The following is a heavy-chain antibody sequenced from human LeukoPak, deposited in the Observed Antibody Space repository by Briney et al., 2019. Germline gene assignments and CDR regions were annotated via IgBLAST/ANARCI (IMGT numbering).Heavy chain of an antibody. CDR3: ARAQETGTTSKFSFDY. J-gene: IGHJ4*02. CDR2: INPSGGST. CDR1: GYTFTSYY. V-gene: IGHV1-46*01. Sequence: ASVKASCKASGYTFTSYYMHWVRQAPGQGLEWMGIINPSGGSTSYAQKFQGRVTMTRDTSTSTVYMELSSLRSEDTAVYYCARAQETGTTSKFSFDYWGQGTLVTVSS. D-gene: IGHD1-7*01.